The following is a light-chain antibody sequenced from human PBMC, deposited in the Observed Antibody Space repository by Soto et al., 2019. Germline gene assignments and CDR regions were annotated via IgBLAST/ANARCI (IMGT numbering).Light chain of an antibody. CDR3: TSYAGNNNFEV. V-gene: IGLV2-8*01. Sequence: QSVLTQPPSASGSPGQSVTISCTGTSSDFGAYNYVSWYQQHPGKAPKVMIYEVTKRPSGVPDRFSGSKSGNTASLTVSGLLAEDEADYYCTSYAGNNNFEVFGTGTKVTVL. CDR2: EVT. J-gene: IGLJ1*01. CDR1: SSDFGAYNY.